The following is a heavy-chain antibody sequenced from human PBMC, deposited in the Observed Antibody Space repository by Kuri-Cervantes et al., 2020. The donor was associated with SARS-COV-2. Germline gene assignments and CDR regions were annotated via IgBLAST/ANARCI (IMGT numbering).Heavy chain of an antibody. CDR2: ISAYNDNI. Sequence: ASVKVSCKASGYTFINYGISWVRQAPGQGLEWMGWISAYNDNINYAQKLQGRVTMTTDTSTSTAYMDLRSLRSDDTAVYYCARNIAARPADYYYYAMDVWGQGTTVTVSS. D-gene: IGHD6-6*01. CDR1: GYTFINYG. J-gene: IGHJ6*02. CDR3: ARNIAARPADYYYYAMDV. V-gene: IGHV1-18*01.